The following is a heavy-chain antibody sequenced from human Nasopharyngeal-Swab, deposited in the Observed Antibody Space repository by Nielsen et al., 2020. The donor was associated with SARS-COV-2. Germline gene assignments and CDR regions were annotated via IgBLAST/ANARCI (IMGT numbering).Heavy chain of an antibody. CDR3: ARDVGGATEF. D-gene: IGHD3-10*01. Sequence: GGSLRLSCTASGFMFSSFYMEWVRQAPGKGLVWVSRINFDGNDAQYADSVKGRFTISRDNARNTLYLQLNSLRGEDTALYFCARDVGGATEFRGQGTLVTVSS. CDR1: GFMFSSFY. J-gene: IGHJ1*01. V-gene: IGHV3-74*01. CDR2: INFDGNDA.